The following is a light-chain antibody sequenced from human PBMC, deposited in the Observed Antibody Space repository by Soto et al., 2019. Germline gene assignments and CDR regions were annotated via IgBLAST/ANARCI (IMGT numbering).Light chain of an antibody. CDR2: VAS. Sequence: TQSPSSLSASVGDRVTITCRASQSISTYLNWYQQKPGKAPKLLILVASTLPSGVPSRFSGSGSGTDFTLTISSLQPEDFATYYCQQSYSNTQTFGQGTKVDIK. CDR3: QQSYSNTQT. CDR1: QSISTY. J-gene: IGKJ1*01. V-gene: IGKV1-39*01.